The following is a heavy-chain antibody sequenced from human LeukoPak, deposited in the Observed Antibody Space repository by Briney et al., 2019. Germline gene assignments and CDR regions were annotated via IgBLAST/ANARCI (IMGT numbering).Heavy chain of an antibody. CDR1: GFTFNSHA. J-gene: IGHJ4*02. D-gene: IGHD4/OR15-4a*01. Sequence: GGSLRLSCAVSGFTFNSHAMCWVRQAPGKGLEWVSSIDISGGSTYYADSVKGRFTISGDNSKNTLYLQMNSLRGEDTALYFCANEVRPNDYWGQGTLVTVSS. V-gene: IGHV3-23*01. CDR2: IDISGGST. CDR3: ANEVRPNDY.